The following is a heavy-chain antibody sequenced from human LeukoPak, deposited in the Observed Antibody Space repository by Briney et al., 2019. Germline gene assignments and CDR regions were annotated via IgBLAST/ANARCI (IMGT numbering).Heavy chain of an antibody. D-gene: IGHD5-24*01. J-gene: IGHJ4*02. V-gene: IGHV3-7*01. CDR2: INPDGSQK. Sequence: PGGSLRLSCAASGFTFSGSWMNWVRQAPGKGLEWVANINPDGSQKRFVDSVMGRFAMSRDNAKNPLYLQMNSLRVEDTAVFYCAAWTDRGYNFWGQGTLVTVSS. CDR1: GFTFSGSW. CDR3: AAWTDRGYNF.